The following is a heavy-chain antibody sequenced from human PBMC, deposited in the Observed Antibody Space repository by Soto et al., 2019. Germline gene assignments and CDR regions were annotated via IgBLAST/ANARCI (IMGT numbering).Heavy chain of an antibody. J-gene: IGHJ6*02. CDR2: IRRKANSYTT. CDR1: GLIFSDYH. CDR3: AMLGGWSGGSSGMDV. V-gene: IGHV3-72*01. Sequence: EVQLVESGGGLVQPGGSLRLSCAASGLIFSDYHMDWVRQAQGKGLEWVGGIRRKANSYTTEYAASVKGRFTISRDDSKNSLYLQMNSLKSEDTAVYYCAMLGGWSGGSSGMDVWGQGTTVTVSS. D-gene: IGHD6-19*01.